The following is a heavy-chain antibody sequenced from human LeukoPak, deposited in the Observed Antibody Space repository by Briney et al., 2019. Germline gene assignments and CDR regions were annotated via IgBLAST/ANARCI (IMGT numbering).Heavy chain of an antibody. Sequence: SETLSLTCSVSGGSISGYYWSWIRQSPGKGLEWIAYIYYSGSTNYNPSLKSRVTISVDTSKNQFSLKLSSVTAADTAMYYCARATDASSGYFWFDPWGQGTLVTVSS. CDR2: IYYSGST. CDR3: ARATDASSGYFWFDP. CDR1: GGSISGYY. J-gene: IGHJ5*02. D-gene: IGHD3-22*01. V-gene: IGHV4-59*01.